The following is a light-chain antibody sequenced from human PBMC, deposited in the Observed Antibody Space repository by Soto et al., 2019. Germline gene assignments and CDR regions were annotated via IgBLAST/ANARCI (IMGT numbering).Light chain of an antibody. J-gene: IGKJ1*01. V-gene: IGKV1-5*03. CDR3: QHYNSYAEA. CDR1: QTISSW. Sequence: DIQMTQSPSTLSGSVGDRVTITCRASQTISSWLAWYQQKPGKAPKLLIYKASTLKSGDPSRFSGSGYVTEFTLTISSLQHDDFATYYCQHYNSYAEAFGQGTKVELK. CDR2: KAS.